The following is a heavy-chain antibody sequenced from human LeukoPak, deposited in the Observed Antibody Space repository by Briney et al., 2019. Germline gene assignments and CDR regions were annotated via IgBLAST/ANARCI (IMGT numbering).Heavy chain of an antibody. J-gene: IGHJ6*03. CDR3: ARVGCSGGSCYTYYYMDV. V-gene: IGHV1-69*01. CDR1: GGTFSSYA. D-gene: IGHD2-15*01. CDR2: IIPIFGTA. Sequence: SVKVSCKASGGTFSSYAISWVRQAPGQGLEWMGGIIPIFGTANYAQKFQGRVTITADESTSTAYMELSSLRSEDTAVYYCARVGCSGGSCYTYYYMDVWGKGTTVTVSS.